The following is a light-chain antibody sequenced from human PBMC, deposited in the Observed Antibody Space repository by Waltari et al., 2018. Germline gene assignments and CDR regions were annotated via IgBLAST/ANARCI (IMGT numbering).Light chain of an antibody. CDR2: GAS. J-gene: IGKJ2*01. CDR1: QSVSSN. Sequence: ETVMTQSPASLSVSPGERATLPCRASQSVSSNLAWYQQKPGQAPRLLIYGASTRATGIPARFSASGSGREFTLTISSPQSEDFAVYYCLQYHDWPPYTFGQGTKVEI. CDR3: LQYHDWPPYT. V-gene: IGKV3-15*01.